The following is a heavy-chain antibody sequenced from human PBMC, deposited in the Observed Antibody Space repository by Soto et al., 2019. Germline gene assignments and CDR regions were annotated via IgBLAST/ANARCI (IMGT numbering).Heavy chain of an antibody. CDR2: IHHSGST. Sequence: QVQLQESGPGLVKPSETLSLTCTVSGGSIISYYWSWIRQSLEKGLEWIGYIHHSGSTLYNPSLNNRATVSLDRSNNQFSLKLTSVTAADTALYYCAREVRSNTGWYWDYWGQGTLVTVSS. CDR3: AREVRSNTGWYWDY. CDR1: GGSIISYY. D-gene: IGHD6-19*01. V-gene: IGHV4-59*01. J-gene: IGHJ4*02.